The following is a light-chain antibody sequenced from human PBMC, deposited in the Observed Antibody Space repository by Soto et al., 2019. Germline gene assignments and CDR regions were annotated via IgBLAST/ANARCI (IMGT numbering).Light chain of an antibody. CDR1: SDDVGAYNL. Sequence: QSALTQPASVSGSPGQSITISCTGTSDDVGAYNLVSWYQQHPGQAPKGLIYKVSNRPSGVSNRFSGSKSGNTASLTISGLQAEDEAIYFCSSYTSNSRVFGTGTKLTVL. CDR3: SSYTSNSRV. J-gene: IGLJ1*01. V-gene: IGLV2-14*03. CDR2: KVS.